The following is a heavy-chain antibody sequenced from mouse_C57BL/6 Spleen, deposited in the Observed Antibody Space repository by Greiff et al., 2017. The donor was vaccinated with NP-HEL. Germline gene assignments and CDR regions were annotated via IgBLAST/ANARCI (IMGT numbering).Heavy chain of an antibody. D-gene: IGHD1-1*01. Sequence: QVQLQQPGAELVRPGTSVKLSCKASGYTFTSYWMHWVKQRPGQGLEWIGVIDPSDSYTNYNQKFKGKATLTVDTSSSTAYMQLSSLTSEDSAVYYCARGGDYYGSSYGPFDVWGTGTTVTGSS. CDR3: ARGGDYYGSSYGPFDV. V-gene: IGHV1-59*01. J-gene: IGHJ1*03. CDR2: IDPSDSYT. CDR1: GYTFTSYW.